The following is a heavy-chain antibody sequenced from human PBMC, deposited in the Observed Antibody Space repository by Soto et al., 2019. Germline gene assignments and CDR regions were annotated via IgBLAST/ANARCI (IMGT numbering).Heavy chain of an antibody. CDR3: ARGRGRYSSGWSWFDP. CDR2: IFQSGST. D-gene: IGHD6-19*01. J-gene: IGHJ5*02. V-gene: IGHV4-4*02. Sequence: SETLSLTCGVSGGTIRSPDWWTWVRQPPGKGLEWIGEIFQSGSTDYTPSLESRVTISVDKSKNQFSLTLTSVTAADTAVYFCARGRGRYSSGWSWFDPWGQGILVTVSS. CDR1: GGTIRSPDW.